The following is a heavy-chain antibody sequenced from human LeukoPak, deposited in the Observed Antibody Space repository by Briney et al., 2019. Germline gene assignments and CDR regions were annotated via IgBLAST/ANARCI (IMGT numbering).Heavy chain of an antibody. CDR2: ISGSGGST. CDR1: GFTFSSYA. V-gene: IGHV3-23*01. J-gene: IGHJ4*02. CDR3: AKEKGRWLQLHYFDY. Sequence: PGGSLRLSCAASGFTFSSYAMSWVRQAPGKGLEWVSAISGSGGSTYYADSVKGRFTVSRDNSKNTLYLQMNSLRAEDTAVYYCAKEKGRWLQLHYFDYWGQGTLVTVSS. D-gene: IGHD5-24*01.